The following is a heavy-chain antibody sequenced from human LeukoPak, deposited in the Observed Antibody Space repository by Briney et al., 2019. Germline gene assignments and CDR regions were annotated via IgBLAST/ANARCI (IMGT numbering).Heavy chain of an antibody. D-gene: IGHD1-26*01. Sequence: PGGSLRLSCAASGFAFSTYWMTWVRQPPGKGLEWVVNIKRDGSLTHYVDSVKGRFTISRDNAKNSLYLQMNSLRVDDSAVYYCAGDQSPQIDGIYYDAFDIWGQGTMVTVAS. CDR1: GFAFSTYW. CDR3: AGDQSPQIDGIYYDAFDI. V-gene: IGHV3-7*01. CDR2: IKRDGSLT. J-gene: IGHJ3*02.